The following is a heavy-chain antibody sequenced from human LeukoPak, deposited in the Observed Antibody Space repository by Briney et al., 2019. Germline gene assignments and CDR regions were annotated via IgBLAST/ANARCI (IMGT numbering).Heavy chain of an antibody. V-gene: IGHV4-34*01. D-gene: IGHD2/OR15-2a*01. CDR3: ARDLARCALLWYFDL. CDR2: INHSGST. Sequence: SETLSLTCAVYGGSFSGYYWSWIRQPPGEGLEWIGEINHSGSTNYNPSLKSRVTISVDTSKNQFSLKLSSVTAADTAVYYCARDLARCALLWYFDLWGRGTLVTVSS. J-gene: IGHJ2*01. CDR1: GGSFSGYY.